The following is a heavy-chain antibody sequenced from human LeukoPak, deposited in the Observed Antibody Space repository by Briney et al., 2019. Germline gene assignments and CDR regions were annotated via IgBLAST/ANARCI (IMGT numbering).Heavy chain of an antibody. Sequence: SETLSITCADYGESFSGYYWSWIRQPPGKGLEWIGEINHSGSTNYNPSLKSRVAISVDTSKNQFSLKLSPVTAADTAVYYCARALGPTVTEDYWGQGTLVTVSS. J-gene: IGHJ4*02. V-gene: IGHV4-34*01. CDR1: GESFSGYY. CDR2: INHSGST. CDR3: ARALGPTVTEDY. D-gene: IGHD4-11*01.